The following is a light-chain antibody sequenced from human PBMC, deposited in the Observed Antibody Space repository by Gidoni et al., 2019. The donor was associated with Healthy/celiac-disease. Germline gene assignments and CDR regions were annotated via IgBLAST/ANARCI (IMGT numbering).Light chain of an antibody. CDR2: GAS. CDR1: QSVSSSY. V-gene: IGKV3-20*01. CDR3: QQYGSSPMCS. J-gene: IGKJ2*04. Sequence: IVLTHSQGTLSLSPGERATLSCRASQSVSSSYLAWYQQKPGQAPRLLIYGASSRATGIPDRFSGSGSGTDFTLTISRLEPEDFAVYYCQQYGSSPMCSFGQXTKLEIK.